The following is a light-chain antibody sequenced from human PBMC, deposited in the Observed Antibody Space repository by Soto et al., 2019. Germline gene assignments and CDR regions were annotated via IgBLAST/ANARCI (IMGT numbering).Light chain of an antibody. CDR3: QQYGSSPRGT. J-gene: IGKJ1*01. CDR2: GAS. CDR1: QSVSSSY. Sequence: EVVLTQSPGTLSLSPGERATLSCRASQSVSSSYLAWYQQKPGQAPRLLIYGASSRATGIPDRFSGSGSGTDFTLTISRPEPEDFAVYYCQQYGSSPRGTFGQGTKAEIK. V-gene: IGKV3-20*01.